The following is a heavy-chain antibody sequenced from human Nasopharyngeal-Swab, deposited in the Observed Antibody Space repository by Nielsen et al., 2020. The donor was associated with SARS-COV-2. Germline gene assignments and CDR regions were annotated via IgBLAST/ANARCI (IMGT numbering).Heavy chain of an antibody. CDR3: ARGVPAAAFDY. D-gene: IGHD2-2*01. J-gene: IGHJ4*02. Sequence: VGSLSLSCAGAGFNFSSYGMHWVRQAPGKGLEWVAVIWYDGSNKYYADSVKGRFTISRDNSKNTLYLQMNSLRAEDTAVYYCARGVPAAAFDYWGQGTLVTVSS. CDR1: GFNFSSYG. V-gene: IGHV3-33*01. CDR2: IWYDGSNK.